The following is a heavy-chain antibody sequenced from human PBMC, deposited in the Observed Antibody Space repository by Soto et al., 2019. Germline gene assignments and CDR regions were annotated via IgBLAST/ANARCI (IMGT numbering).Heavy chain of an antibody. V-gene: IGHV3-30*18. D-gene: IGHD1-26*01. Sequence: GGSLRLSCAASGFTFSSYGMHWVRQAPGKGLEWVAVISYDGSNKYYADSVKGRFTISRDNSKNTLYLQMNSLRAEDTAVYYCAKPNGIDSGSYIFDDWGQGTQVAVSS. CDR2: ISYDGSNK. CDR3: AKPNGIDSGSYIFDD. CDR1: GFTFSSYG. J-gene: IGHJ4*02.